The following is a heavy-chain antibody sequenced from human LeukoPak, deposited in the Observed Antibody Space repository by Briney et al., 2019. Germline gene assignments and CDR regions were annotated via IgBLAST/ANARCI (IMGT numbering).Heavy chain of an antibody. CDR3: AKDLATVTLPYYFDY. CDR2: ISYDGSNK. J-gene: IGHJ4*02. CDR1: GFTFSSYG. D-gene: IGHD4-17*01. Sequence: QSGRSLRLSCAASGFTFSSYGMHWVRQAPGKGLEWVAVISYDGSNKYYADSVKGRFTISRDNSKNTLYLQMNSLRAEDTAVYYCAKDLATVTLPYYFDYWGQGTLVTVSS. V-gene: IGHV3-30*18.